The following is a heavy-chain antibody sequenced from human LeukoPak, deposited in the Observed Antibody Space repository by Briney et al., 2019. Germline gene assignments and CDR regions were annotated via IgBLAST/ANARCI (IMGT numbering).Heavy chain of an antibody. CDR3: ARDFYPDGFDI. Sequence: PSETLSLTCAVYGGSFSGYYWSWIRQPPGKGLEWIGEINHSGSTNYNPSLKSRVTISVDTSKNQFSLKLSSVTAADTAVYFCARDFYPDGFDIWGPGTMVTVSS. V-gene: IGHV4-34*01. CDR2: INHSGST. CDR1: GGSFSGYY. J-gene: IGHJ3*02. D-gene: IGHD2/OR15-2a*01.